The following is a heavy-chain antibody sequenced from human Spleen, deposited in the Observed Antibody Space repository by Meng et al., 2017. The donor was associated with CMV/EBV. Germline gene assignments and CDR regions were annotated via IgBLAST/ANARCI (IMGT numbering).Heavy chain of an antibody. CDR3: VRDLKGTSVTTSGLYGMDV. CDR1: GYTFTAYY. V-gene: IGHV1-2*02. Sequence: ASVKVSCKASGYTFTAYYILWVRQAPGQGLEYMAWINPNRGYTRSAQKFQGRVTMTRDTSINTAYMELSRLTSDDTAVYYCVRDLKGTSVTTSGLYGMDVWGQGTTVTVSS. D-gene: IGHD4-11*01. J-gene: IGHJ6*02. CDR2: INPNRGYT.